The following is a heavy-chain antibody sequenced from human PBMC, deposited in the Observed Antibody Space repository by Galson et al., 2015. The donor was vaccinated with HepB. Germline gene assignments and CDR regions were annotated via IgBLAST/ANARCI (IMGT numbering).Heavy chain of an antibody. J-gene: IGHJ4*02. D-gene: IGHD3-22*01. CDR3: AKSPRGHLHYYDSSGYYDY. Sequence: SLRLSCAASGFTFSSYGMHWVRQAPGKGLEWVAVISYDGSNKYYADSVKGRFTISRDNSKNTLYLQMNSLRAEDTAVYYCAKSPRGHLHYYDSSGYYDYWGQGTLVTVSS. CDR1: GFTFSSYG. V-gene: IGHV3-30*18. CDR2: ISYDGSNK.